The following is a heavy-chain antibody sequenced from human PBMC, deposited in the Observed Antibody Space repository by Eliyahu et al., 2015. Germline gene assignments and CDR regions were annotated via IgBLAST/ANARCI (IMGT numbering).Heavy chain of an antibody. D-gene: IGHD5-12*01. CDR1: GXSISSGGYY. Sequence: QVQLQESGPGLVKPSQTLSLTCXVSGXSISSGGYYWSWLRQNPGKGLEWIGYIYYNGSLYYSPSLKSRLNISVDTSKDQFFLKLNSVTAADTAVYYCARYSGYAPLYIDTWGQGTLVTVSS. CDR3: ARYSGYAPLYIDT. V-gene: IGHV4-31*03. CDR2: IYYNGSL. J-gene: IGHJ5*02.